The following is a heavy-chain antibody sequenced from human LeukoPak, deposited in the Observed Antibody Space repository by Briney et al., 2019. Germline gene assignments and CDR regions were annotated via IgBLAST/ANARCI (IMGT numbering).Heavy chain of an antibody. CDR2: ISRSGSTI. J-gene: IGHJ4*02. D-gene: IGHD2-2*02. V-gene: IGHV3-48*02. CDR3: ARDTEHLYFVFDY. Sequence: GGSLRLTCAASGFTFSRYSMNWVRQAPGKGLEWVSYISRSGSTIYYADSVKGRFTISRDNAKNSLYLQMNSLRDEDTAVYYCARDTEHLYFVFDYWGQGTLVTVSS. CDR1: GFTFSRYS.